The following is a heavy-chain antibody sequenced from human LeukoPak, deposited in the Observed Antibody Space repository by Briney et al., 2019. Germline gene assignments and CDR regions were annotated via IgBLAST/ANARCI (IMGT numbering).Heavy chain of an antibody. D-gene: IGHD5-24*01. V-gene: IGHV1-69*13. J-gene: IGHJ4*02. CDR2: IIPIFGTA. CDR3: ARGPRWLQFNLPDY. CDR1: GGTFSSYA. Sequence: ASVKVSCKASGGTFSSYAISWVRQAPGQGLEWMGGIIPIFGTANYAQKFQGRVTITADESTSTAYMELSSLRSEDTAVYYCARGPRWLQFNLPDYWGQGTLVTVSS.